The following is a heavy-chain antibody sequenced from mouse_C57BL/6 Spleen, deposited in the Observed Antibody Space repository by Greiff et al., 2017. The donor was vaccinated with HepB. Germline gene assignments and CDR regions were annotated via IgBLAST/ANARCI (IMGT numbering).Heavy chain of an antibody. V-gene: IGHV5-9-1*02. J-gene: IGHJ3*01. D-gene: IGHD3-2*02. CDR2: ISSGGDYI. CDR3: TMLTAQAIPFAY. Sequence: EVQLVESGEGLVKPGGSLKLSCAASGFTFSSYAMSWVRQTPEKRLEWVAYISSGGDYIYYADTVKGRFTLSRDNARNTLYLQMSSLKSEDTAMYYCTMLTAQAIPFAYWGQGTLVTVSA. CDR1: GFTFSSYA.